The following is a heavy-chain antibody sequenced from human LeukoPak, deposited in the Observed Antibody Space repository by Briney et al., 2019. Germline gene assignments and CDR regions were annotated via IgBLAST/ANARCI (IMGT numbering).Heavy chain of an antibody. CDR3: AKSGSYQYWYFDL. CDR2: ISWNSGSI. Sequence: GGSLRLSCAASGFTFDDYAMHWVRQAPGKGLEWVSGISWNSGSIGYADSVKGGFTISRDNAKNSLYLQMNSLRAEDTALYYCAKSGSYQYWYFDLWGRGTLVTVSS. CDR1: GFTFDDYA. D-gene: IGHD1-26*01. V-gene: IGHV3-9*01. J-gene: IGHJ2*01.